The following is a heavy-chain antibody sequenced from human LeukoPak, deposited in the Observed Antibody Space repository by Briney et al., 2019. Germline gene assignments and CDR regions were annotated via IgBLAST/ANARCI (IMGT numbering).Heavy chain of an antibody. CDR1: GDSVSRNSAA. CDR3: AKDRRPNSYRSRWLDY. Sequence: SQTLSLTCAISGDSVSRNSAAWNWIRQSPSRGLEWLGRTYYRSKWYNDYAVSVKSRITINPDTSKNQFSLQLNSVTPEDTAVYYCAKDRRPNSYRSRWLDYWGQGTLVTVSS. CDR2: TYYRSKWYN. D-gene: IGHD6-13*01. V-gene: IGHV6-1*01. J-gene: IGHJ4*02.